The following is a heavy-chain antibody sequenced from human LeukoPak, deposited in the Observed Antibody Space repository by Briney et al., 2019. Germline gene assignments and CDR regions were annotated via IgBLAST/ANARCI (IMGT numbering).Heavy chain of an antibody. CDR1: GGTFSSYA. V-gene: IGHV1-69*01. CDR3: ARVLGYCSSTSCYNYAFDI. D-gene: IGHD2-2*02. CDR2: IIPIFGTA. Sequence: SVKDSCKASGGTFSSYAISWVRQAPGQGLEWMGGIIPIFGTANYAQKFQGRVTITADESTSTAYMELSSLRAEDTAVYYCARVLGYCSSTSCYNYAFDIWGQGTMVTVSS. J-gene: IGHJ3*02.